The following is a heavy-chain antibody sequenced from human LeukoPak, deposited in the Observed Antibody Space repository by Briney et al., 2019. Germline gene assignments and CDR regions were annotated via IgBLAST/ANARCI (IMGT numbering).Heavy chain of an antibody. CDR3: AREMNCLWFGELNDY. J-gene: IGHJ4*02. Sequence: GGSLRLSCAASGFTFSSYSMNWVRQAPGKGLEWVSSISSSSSYIYYADSVKGRFTISRDNAKNSLYLQMNSLRAEDTAVYYCAREMNCLWFGELNDYWGQGTLVTVSS. D-gene: IGHD3-10*01. CDR1: GFTFSSYS. V-gene: IGHV3-21*01. CDR2: ISSSSSYI.